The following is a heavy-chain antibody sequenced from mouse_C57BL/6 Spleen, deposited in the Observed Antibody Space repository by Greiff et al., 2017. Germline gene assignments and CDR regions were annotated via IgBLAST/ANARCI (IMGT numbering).Heavy chain of an antibody. D-gene: IGHD4-1*02. V-gene: IGHV3-6*01. J-gene: IGHJ2*01. CDR3: ARGPNWDGDFDY. CDR2: ISYDGSN. Sequence: VQLKESGPGLVKPSQSLSLTCSVTGYSITSGYYWNWIRQFPGNKLEWMGYISYDGSNNYNPSLKNRISITRDTSKNQFFLKLNSVTTEDTATYYCARGPNWDGDFDYWGQGTTLTVSS. CDR1: GYSITSGYY.